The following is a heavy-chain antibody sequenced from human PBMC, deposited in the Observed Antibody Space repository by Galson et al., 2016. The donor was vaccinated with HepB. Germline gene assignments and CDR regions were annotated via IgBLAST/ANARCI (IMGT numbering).Heavy chain of an antibody. J-gene: IGHJ4*02. CDR3: AKDTAPGHTYGYFDY. V-gene: IGHV3-23*01. Sequence: SLRLSCAASGFTFSDYYMNWIRQAPGKGLEWVSGISSSGDSTYYADSVKSRVAISRDNSKDTLYLEMNSLRDGDTAFYYCAKDTAPGHTYGYFDYWGQGTLVTVSS. CDR2: ISSSGDST. CDR1: GFTFSDYY. D-gene: IGHD1-14*01.